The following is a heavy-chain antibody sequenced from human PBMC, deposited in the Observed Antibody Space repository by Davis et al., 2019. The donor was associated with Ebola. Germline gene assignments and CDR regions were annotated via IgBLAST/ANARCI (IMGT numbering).Heavy chain of an antibody. V-gene: IGHV3-30-3*01. D-gene: IGHD3-22*01. CDR1: GFTFSSYA. Sequence: PGGSLRLSCAASGFTFSSYAMHWVRQAPGKGLEWVAVISYDGSNKYYADSVKGRFTISRDNSKNTLYLQMYSLRAEDTALYYCARSSGYYDSSGRARRYFDYWGQGTLVTVSS. CDR3: ARSSGYYDSSGRARRYFDY. J-gene: IGHJ4*02. CDR2: ISYDGSNK.